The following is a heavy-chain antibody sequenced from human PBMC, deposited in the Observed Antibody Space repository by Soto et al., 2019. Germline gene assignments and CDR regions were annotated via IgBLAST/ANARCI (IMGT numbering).Heavy chain of an antibody. CDR1: GFTFNSYG. CDR3: ARDRLRYYCIGGSCYSGPRYGMDV. D-gene: IGHD2-15*01. Sequence: PGGSLRLSCAASGFTFNSYGMHWVRQAPGKGLEWVAIIWYDGSNKYHADSVKGRFTISRDNSKNTLYLQMNSLRAEDTAVYYCARDRLRYYCIGGSCYSGPRYGMDVWGQGTTVTVSS. J-gene: IGHJ6*02. V-gene: IGHV3-33*01. CDR2: IWYDGSNK.